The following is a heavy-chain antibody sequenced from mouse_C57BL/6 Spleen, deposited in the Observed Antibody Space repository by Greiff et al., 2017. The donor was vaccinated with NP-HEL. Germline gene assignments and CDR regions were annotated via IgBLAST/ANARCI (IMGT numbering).Heavy chain of an antibody. Sequence: EVQGVESGGGLVKPGGSLKLSCAASGFTFSDYGMHWVRQAPEKGLEWVAYISTASSTIYYADTVKGRFTISRDNTKNTLFLQMTSLRSEDTAMYYCARRELTDYAMDYWGQGTSVTVSS. J-gene: IGHJ4*01. CDR2: ISTASSTI. V-gene: IGHV5-17*01. CDR3: ARRELTDYAMDY. CDR1: GFTFSDYG.